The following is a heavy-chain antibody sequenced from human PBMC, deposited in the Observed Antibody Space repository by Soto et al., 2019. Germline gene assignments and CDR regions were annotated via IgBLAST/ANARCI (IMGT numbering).Heavy chain of an antibody. Sequence: QVQLVESGGGVVQPGRSLRRSCAASGFTFSSYAMHWVRQAPGKGLEWVADISYDGSNKYYADSVKGRFTISRDNSKNALYLPMNSLRAEDTAVYYCARGGIAAADAFDIWGQGTMVTVSS. J-gene: IGHJ3*02. CDR1: GFTFSSYA. D-gene: IGHD6-13*01. CDR2: ISYDGSNK. V-gene: IGHV3-30-3*01. CDR3: ARGGIAAADAFDI.